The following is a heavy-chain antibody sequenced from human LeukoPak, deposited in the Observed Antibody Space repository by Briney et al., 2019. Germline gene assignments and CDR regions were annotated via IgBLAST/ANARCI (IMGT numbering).Heavy chain of an antibody. CDR2: IIPIFDTA. V-gene: IGHV1-69*13. CDR3: ARDHRQQLENWFDP. CDR1: GGAFSSYA. J-gene: IGHJ5*02. Sequence: GASVKVSCKASGGAFSSYAISWVRQAPGQGLEWMGGIIPIFDTANYAQKFQGRVTITADESTSTAYMELSSLRSEDTAVYYCARDHRQQLENWFDPWGQGTLVTVSS. D-gene: IGHD6-13*01.